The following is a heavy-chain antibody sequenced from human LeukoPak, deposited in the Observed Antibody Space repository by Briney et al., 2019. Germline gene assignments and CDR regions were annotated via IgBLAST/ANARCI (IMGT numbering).Heavy chain of an antibody. CDR1: GGSFSGYY. CDR3: ARVVVVPAAKGAPDY. Sequence: SETLSLTCAVYGGSFSGYYWSWIRQPPGKGLEWIGEINHSGSTNYNPSLKSRATISVDTSKSQFSLKLSSVTAADTAVYYCARVVVVPAAKGAPDYWGQGTLVPVSS. D-gene: IGHD2-2*01. CDR2: INHSGST. V-gene: IGHV4-34*01. J-gene: IGHJ4*02.